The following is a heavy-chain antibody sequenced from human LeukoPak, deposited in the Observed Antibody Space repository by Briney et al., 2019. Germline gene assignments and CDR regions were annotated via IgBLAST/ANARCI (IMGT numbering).Heavy chain of an antibody. CDR1: GGSISSSSYY. CDR3: ARDLAGYSYGLNWFDP. D-gene: IGHD5-18*01. V-gene: IGHV4-39*07. CDR2: IYYSGST. Sequence: PSETLSLTCTVSGGSISSSSYYWGWIRQPPGKGLEWIGSIYYSGSTYYNPSLKSRVTISVDTSKNQFSLKLSSVTAADTAVYYCARDLAGYSYGLNWFDPWGQGTLVTVSS. J-gene: IGHJ5*02.